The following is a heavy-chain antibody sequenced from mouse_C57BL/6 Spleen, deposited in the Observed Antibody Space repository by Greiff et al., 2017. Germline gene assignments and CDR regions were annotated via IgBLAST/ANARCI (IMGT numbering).Heavy chain of an antibody. J-gene: IGHJ3*01. CDR2: ITPSSGYT. CDR1: GYTFTSYT. Sequence: QVQLQQSGAELARPGASVKMSCKASGYTFTSYTMHWVKRRPGQGLEWIGYITPSSGYTTYNQKFKDKATLTADKSSSTAYMQLSSLTSEDSAVYYCAKDSSGYGAYWGQGTLVTVSA. CDR3: AKDSSGYGAY. D-gene: IGHD3-2*02. V-gene: IGHV1-4*01.